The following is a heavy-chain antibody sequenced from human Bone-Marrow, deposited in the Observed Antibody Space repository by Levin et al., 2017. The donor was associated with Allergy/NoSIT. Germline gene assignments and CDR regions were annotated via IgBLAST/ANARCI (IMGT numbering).Heavy chain of an antibody. CDR2: ISHDGNNK. J-gene: IGHJ6*02. CDR1: GFTFSNYG. D-gene: IGHD3-10*01. CDR3: AKDALLWFGESYGMDV. V-gene: IGHV3-30*18. Sequence: GGSLRLSCAVSGFTFSNYGMHWVRQAPGKGLEWVAVISHDGNNKYYADSVKDRFTISRDNSKNTLYLEVNSLRAEDTAVYFCAKDALLWFGESYGMDVWGQGTTVTVSS.